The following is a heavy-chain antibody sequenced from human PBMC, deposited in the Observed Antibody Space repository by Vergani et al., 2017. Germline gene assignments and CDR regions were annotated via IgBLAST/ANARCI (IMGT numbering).Heavy chain of an antibody. D-gene: IGHD6-6*01. CDR1: GYTLTELS. V-gene: IGHV1-24*01. J-gene: IGHJ3*02. CDR2: FDPEDGET. Sequence: QVQLVQSGAEVKKPGASVKVSCKVSGYTLTELSMHWVRQAPGKGLEWMGGFDPEDGETIYAQKFQGRVTMTEDTSTDTAYMELSSLRSEDTAVHYCATDSSIWAARPENDAFDIWGQGTMVTVSS. CDR3: ATDSSIWAARPENDAFDI.